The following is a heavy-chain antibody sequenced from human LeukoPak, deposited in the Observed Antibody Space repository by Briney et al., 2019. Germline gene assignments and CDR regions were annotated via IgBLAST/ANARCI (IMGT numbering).Heavy chain of an antibody. V-gene: IGHV3-7*01. D-gene: IGHD3-3*01. CDR3: ARGYSWSGYIYDY. CDR2: IKKDGSEK. J-gene: IGHJ4*02. Sequence: GGSLRLSRAASGFTFSSHWMTWVRQAPGKGLEWVANIKKDGSEKYYADSVKGRFTIYRDDAKNSVYLQMNSLRAEDTAVYYCARGYSWSGYIYDYWGQGTLVTVSS. CDR1: GFTFSSHW.